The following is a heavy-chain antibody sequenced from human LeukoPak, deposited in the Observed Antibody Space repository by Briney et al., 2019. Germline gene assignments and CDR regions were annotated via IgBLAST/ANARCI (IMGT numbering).Heavy chain of an antibody. J-gene: IGHJ4*02. CDR1: GFIFSSYA. Sequence: GGSLRLSCAASGFIFSSYAMSWVRQAPGKGLEWVSSISGSGDNTCYADSVKDRFSISRDNSKTTVSLQMNSLRAEDTAVYYCAKGRGTAVTSAANYWGQGALVTVSS. CDR2: ISGSGDNT. D-gene: IGHD4-17*01. CDR3: AKGRGTAVTSAANY. V-gene: IGHV3-23*01.